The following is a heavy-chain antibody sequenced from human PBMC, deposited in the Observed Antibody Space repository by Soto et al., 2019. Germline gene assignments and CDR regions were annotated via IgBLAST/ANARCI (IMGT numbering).Heavy chain of an antibody. Sequence: ASVKVSCKASGYTFTSYGISWVRQAPGQGLEWTGWISAYNGNTNYAQKLQGRVTMTTDTSTSTAYMELRSLRSDDTAVYYCARDPPYSSGWYAGFDPWGQGILVTVSS. CDR1: GYTFTSYG. CDR3: ARDPPYSSGWYAGFDP. V-gene: IGHV1-18*01. CDR2: ISAYNGNT. J-gene: IGHJ5*02. D-gene: IGHD6-19*01.